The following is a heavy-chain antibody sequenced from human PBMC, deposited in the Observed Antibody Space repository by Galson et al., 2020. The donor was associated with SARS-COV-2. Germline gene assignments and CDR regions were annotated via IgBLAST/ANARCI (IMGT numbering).Heavy chain of an antibody. CDR1: GVSINSYY. D-gene: IGHD3-22*01. CDR2: IYYSGST. V-gene: IGHV4-59*01. CDR3: ARESYDSSGYYLAYFDY. J-gene: IGHJ4*02. Sequence: ETLSLTCTVSGVSINSYYWSWIRQHPGKGLEWIGYIYYSGSTNYNPYLKSRVTISVDTSKNQFSLKLSSVTAADTAVYYCARESYDSSGYYLAYFDYWGQGTLVTVSS.